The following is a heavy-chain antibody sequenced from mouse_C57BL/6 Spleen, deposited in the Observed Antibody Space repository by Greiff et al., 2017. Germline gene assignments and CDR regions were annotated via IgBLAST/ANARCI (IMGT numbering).Heavy chain of an antibody. D-gene: IGHD2-2*01. Sequence: EVQLVESGGGLVKPGGSLKLSCAASGFNISDYGMHWVRQAPEKGLEWVAYISRGSGTIYYAETVQGRFTIARDTAKNTLFLQMTSLRSEDTAMYYCARVYGYDYGYFDYWGQGTTLTVSS. CDR1: GFNISDYG. CDR2: ISRGSGTI. J-gene: IGHJ2*01. V-gene: IGHV5-17*01. CDR3: ARVYGYDYGYFDY.